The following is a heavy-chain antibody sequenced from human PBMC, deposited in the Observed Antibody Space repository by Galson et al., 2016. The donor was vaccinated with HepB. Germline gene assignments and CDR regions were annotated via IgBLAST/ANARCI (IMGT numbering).Heavy chain of an antibody. V-gene: IGHV3-30*03. Sequence: SLRLSCAASGFTFSSYGMHWVRQAPGKGLEWVAVISSDGTNRYYADSVKGRFTISRDNSKNTLYLQMNSLRAEDTALYYCARKRALSRAVDPRNYDWNHNNGPLDYWGQGTRVTVSS. D-gene: IGHD1-20*01. CDR2: ISSDGTNR. J-gene: IGHJ4*02. CDR3: ARKRALSRAVDPRNYDWNHNNGPLDY. CDR1: GFTFSSYG.